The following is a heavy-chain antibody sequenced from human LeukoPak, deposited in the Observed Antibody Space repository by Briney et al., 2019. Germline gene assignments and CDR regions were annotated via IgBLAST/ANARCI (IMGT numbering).Heavy chain of an antibody. J-gene: IGHJ4*02. CDR1: GYTFTSYA. V-gene: IGHV1-3*01. D-gene: IGHD3-9*01. CDR2: INAGNGNT. CDR3: ARDRQNDILTGYLDY. Sequence: ASVKVSCKASGYTFTSYAMHWVRQAPGQRLEWMGWINAGNGNTKYSQKFQGRFTITRDTSASTAYMELSSLRSEDTAVYYCARDRQNDILTGYLDYWGQGTLVTVSS.